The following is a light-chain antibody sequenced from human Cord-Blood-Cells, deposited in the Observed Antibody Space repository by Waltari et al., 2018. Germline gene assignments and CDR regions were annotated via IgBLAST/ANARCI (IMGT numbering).Light chain of an antibody. V-gene: IGLV2-14*01. Sequence: SALTQPASVSGSPGQSIPISCTGTSSDVGGSNYVSWYQQHPGKAPKLMIYDVSNRPSGVSNRFSGSKSGNTASLTISGLQAEDEADYYCSSYTSSSTPVVFGGGTKLTVL. CDR3: SSYTSSSTPVV. J-gene: IGLJ2*01. CDR1: SSDVGGSNY. CDR2: DVS.